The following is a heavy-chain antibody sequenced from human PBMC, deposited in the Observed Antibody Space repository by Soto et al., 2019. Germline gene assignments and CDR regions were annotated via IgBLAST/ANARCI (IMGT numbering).Heavy chain of an antibody. Sequence: SQTLSLTCAISGDSVSSNSAAWNWIRQSPSRGLEWLGRTYYRSKWYNDYAVSVKSRITINPDTSKNQFSLQLNSVTPEDTAVYYCARVRLVGGWFLDAFDIWGQGTMVTVS. J-gene: IGHJ3*02. V-gene: IGHV6-1*01. CDR1: GDSVSSNSAA. CDR3: ARVRLVGGWFLDAFDI. D-gene: IGHD6-19*01. CDR2: TYYRSKWYN.